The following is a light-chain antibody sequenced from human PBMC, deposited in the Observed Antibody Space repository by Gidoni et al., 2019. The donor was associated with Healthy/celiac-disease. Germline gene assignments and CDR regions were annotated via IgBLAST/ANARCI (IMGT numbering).Light chain of an antibody. V-gene: IGKV2-28*01. CDR3: MQALQTPWT. CDR2: LGS. CDR1: QSLLHSNGYNY. J-gene: IGKJ1*01. Sequence: DIVMTQSPLSLPVTPGEPASISCRSSQSLLHSNGYNYLDWYLQKPGQSPQLLIYLGSNRASGVPARFSGSGSGTDFTLKISRVDAEDVGVYYCMQALQTPWTFGQGTKVEIK.